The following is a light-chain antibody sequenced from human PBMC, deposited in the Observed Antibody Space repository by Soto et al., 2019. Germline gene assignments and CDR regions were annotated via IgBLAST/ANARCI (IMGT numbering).Light chain of an antibody. CDR3: CSYAATPLLI. CDR1: SSDVGAYNY. Sequence: QSALTQPASVSGSPGQSITISCTGTSSDVGAYNYVSWYQQYPGKAPKLLIYAVSNRPSGVSNRFSGSKSANTASLTISGLQGEDEADYYCCSYAATPLLIFGGGTQLTVL. J-gene: IGLJ2*01. V-gene: IGLV2-14*01. CDR2: AVS.